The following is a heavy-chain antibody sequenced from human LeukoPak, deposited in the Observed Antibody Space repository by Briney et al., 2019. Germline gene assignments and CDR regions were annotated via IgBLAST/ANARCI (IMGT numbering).Heavy chain of an antibody. D-gene: IGHD6-19*01. CDR3: AREKYSSGWSNAFDI. CDR2: ISSSSSTI. CDR1: GFTFSSYS. J-gene: IGHJ3*02. Sequence: GGSLRLSCAASGFTFSSYSMNWVRQAPGKGLEWVSYISSSSSTIYYADSVKGRFTISRDNAKNSLYLQMNSLRAEDTAVYYCAREKYSSGWSNAFDIWGQGTMVTVSS. V-gene: IGHV3-48*04.